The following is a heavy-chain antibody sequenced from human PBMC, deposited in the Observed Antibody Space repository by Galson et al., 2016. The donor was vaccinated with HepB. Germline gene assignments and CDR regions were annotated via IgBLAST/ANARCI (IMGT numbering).Heavy chain of an antibody. V-gene: IGHV4-39*01. Sequence: SETLSLTCAVSGDSISRDTYYWGWVRQTPGKGLEWMGSVYYTGNPYDNPSLKSRVTISVDTSKNHVSLTLTSVTAADAGVYYCARHASWFGPWGQGILVTVSS. CDR2: VYYTGNP. J-gene: IGHJ5*02. CDR3: ARHASWFGP. CDR1: GDSISRDTYY.